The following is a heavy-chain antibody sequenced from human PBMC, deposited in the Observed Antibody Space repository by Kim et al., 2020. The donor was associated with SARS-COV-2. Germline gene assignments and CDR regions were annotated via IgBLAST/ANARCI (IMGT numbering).Heavy chain of an antibody. J-gene: IGHJ4*02. D-gene: IGHD3-22*01. CDR1: GYTLTELS. CDR3: ATKSAYYYDSSYPYYFDY. CDR2: FDPEDGET. Sequence: ASVKVSCKVSGYTLTELSMHWVRQAPGKGLEWMGGFDPEDGETIYAQKFQGRVTMTEDTSTDTAYMELSSLRSEDTAVYYCATKSAYYYDSSYPYYFDYWGQGTLVTVSS. V-gene: IGHV1-24*01.